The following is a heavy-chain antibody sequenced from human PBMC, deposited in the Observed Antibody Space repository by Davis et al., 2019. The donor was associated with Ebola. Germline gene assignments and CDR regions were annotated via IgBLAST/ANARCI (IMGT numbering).Heavy chain of an antibody. D-gene: IGHD5-18*01. CDR1: GYAFTSYY. J-gene: IGHJ4*02. Sequence: ASVKVSCKASGYAFTSYYMHWVRQAPEQRLEGMGIINPSGGRTSYAQKFQGRVTMTRDTSTSTAYMELSRLRSDDTAVYSCATFLDTSSDYWGQGTLVTVSS. V-gene: IGHV1-46*01. CDR2: INPSGGRT. CDR3: ATFLDTSSDY.